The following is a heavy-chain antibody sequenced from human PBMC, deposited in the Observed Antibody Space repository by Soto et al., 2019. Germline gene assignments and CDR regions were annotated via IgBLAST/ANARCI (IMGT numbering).Heavy chain of an antibody. Sequence: QVQLQESGPGLVKPSQTLSLTCTVSGGSISSGDYYWSWIRQPPGKGLEWIGYIYYSGSTYYNPSLKSRVTISGDPAKNQFSLKLSSVTAADTAVYYCASGHDYSTQEFYYYYGMDVWGQGTTVTVSS. D-gene: IGHD4-4*01. CDR1: GGSISSGDYY. CDR3: ASGHDYSTQEFYYYYGMDV. CDR2: IYYSGST. V-gene: IGHV4-30-4*01. J-gene: IGHJ6*02.